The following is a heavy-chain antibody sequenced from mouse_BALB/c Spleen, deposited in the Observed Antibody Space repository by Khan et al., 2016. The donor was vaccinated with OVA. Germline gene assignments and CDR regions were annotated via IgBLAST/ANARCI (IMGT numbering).Heavy chain of an antibody. D-gene: IGHD2-2*01. CDR2: INTETVEP. Sequence: QIQLVQSGPELKKPGETVKISCKASGYTFTDYSMHWVKQTPGKGLKWLGWINTETVEPAYADDFKGRFAFSLETSANTAYLQINNLKNEETATYFVTRIYGYGGYWGQGTTRTVSS. CDR1: GYTFTDYS. J-gene: IGHJ2*01. V-gene: IGHV9-2-1*01. CDR3: TRIYGYGGY.